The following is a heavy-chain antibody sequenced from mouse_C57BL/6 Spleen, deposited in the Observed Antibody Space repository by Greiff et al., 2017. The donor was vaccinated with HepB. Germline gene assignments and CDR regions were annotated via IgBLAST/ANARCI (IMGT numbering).Heavy chain of an antibody. CDR1: GYTFTSYG. J-gene: IGHJ4*01. V-gene: IGHV1-81*01. CDR3: ARSTYYGSRRVAMDY. CDR2: IYPRSGNT. D-gene: IGHD1-1*01. Sequence: QVQLQQSGAELARPGASVKLSCKASGYTFTSYGISWVKQRTGQGLEWIGEIYPRSGNTYYNEKFKGKATLTADKSSSTAYMELRSLTSEESAVYFCARSTYYGSRRVAMDYWGQGTSVTVSS.